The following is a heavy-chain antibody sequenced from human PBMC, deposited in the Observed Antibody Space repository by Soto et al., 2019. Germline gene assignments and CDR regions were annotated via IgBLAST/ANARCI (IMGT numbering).Heavy chain of an antibody. V-gene: IGHV1-69*13. CDR1: GGTFSGYA. Sequence: GASVKVSCKASGGTFSGYAIGWVRQAPGQGLEWMGGIIHIFGTANYAQKFQGRVTITADESTSTAYMELSSLRSEDTAVYYCARDLCSGGSCYLSYGMDVWGQGTTVTVSS. CDR3: ARDLCSGGSCYLSYGMDV. J-gene: IGHJ6*02. D-gene: IGHD2-15*01. CDR2: IIHIFGTA.